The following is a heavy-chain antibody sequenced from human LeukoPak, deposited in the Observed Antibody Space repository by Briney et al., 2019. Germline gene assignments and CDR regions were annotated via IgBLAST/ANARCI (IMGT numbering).Heavy chain of an antibody. CDR1: GFTFTNAW. CDR3: TRGNSGWYFDY. D-gene: IGHD6-19*01. J-gene: IGHJ4*02. V-gene: IGHV3-15*01. CDR2: IKMKTDGGTT. Sequence: GGSLRLSCAASGFTFTNAWMTWGRQAPGKGLEWVGRIKMKTDGGTTDYAAPVKGRFTISRDDSKNMLYLQMNSLKTEDTAVYYCTRGNSGWYFDYWGQGTLVTVSS.